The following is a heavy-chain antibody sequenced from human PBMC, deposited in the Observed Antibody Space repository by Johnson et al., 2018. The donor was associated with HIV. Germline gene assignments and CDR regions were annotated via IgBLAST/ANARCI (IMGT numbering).Heavy chain of an antibody. D-gene: IGHD5-24*01. CDR2: ISYDGSNK. J-gene: IGHJ3*02. CDR3: ASPVEMATTIGAFDI. CDR1: GFTFSAFS. V-gene: IGHV3-30*04. Sequence: QVQLVESGGGVVQPGRSLRLSCAVSGFTFSAFSMHWVRQAPGKGLEWVAVISYDGSNKYYADSVKGRFTISRDNSKNTLYLQMNSLRAEDTAVYYCASPVEMATTIGAFDIWGQGTMVTVSS.